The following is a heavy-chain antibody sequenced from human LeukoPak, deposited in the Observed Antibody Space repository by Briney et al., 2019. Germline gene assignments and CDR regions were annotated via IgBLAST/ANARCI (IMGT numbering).Heavy chain of an antibody. Sequence: SETLSLTCTVSGGSISSYYWSWIRQPAGKGLEWIGRIYISGSTNYNPSLKSRVTMSVDTSKNQLSLNLNSVTAADTAVYYCAREGPASRAAFDYWGQGTLVTVSS. V-gene: IGHV4-4*07. D-gene: IGHD3-10*01. CDR3: AREGPASRAAFDY. J-gene: IGHJ4*02. CDR1: GGSISSYY. CDR2: IYISGST.